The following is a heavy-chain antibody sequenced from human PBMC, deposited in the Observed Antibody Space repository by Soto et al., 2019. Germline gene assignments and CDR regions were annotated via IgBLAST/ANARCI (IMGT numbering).Heavy chain of an antibody. CDR1: GFTFISYS. J-gene: IGHJ3*02. Sequence: PGGSLRLSCASSGFTFISYSMSWVRQAPGKGLEWVSSISSSSSYIYYADSVKGRFTISRDNAKNSLYLQMNSLRAEDTAVYYCARVPRYDILTGPIWGQGTMVTVSS. D-gene: IGHD3-9*01. CDR2: ISSSSSYI. CDR3: ARVPRYDILTGPI. V-gene: IGHV3-21*01.